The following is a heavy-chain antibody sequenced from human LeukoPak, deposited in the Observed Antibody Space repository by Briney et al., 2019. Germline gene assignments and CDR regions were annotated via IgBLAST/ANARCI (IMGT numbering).Heavy chain of an antibody. CDR3: TRKSAPFDL. Sequence: GGSLRLSCAAPGFTFSDYTMNWVRQTPGLAPEWVSSIHTSSDYVYYADSVKGRFISSRDNAKNSLYLQMNSLRVEDTGVYYCTRKSAPFDLWGQGILVTVSS. CDR2: IHTSSDYV. V-gene: IGHV3-21*01. D-gene: IGHD3-3*01. CDR1: GFTFSDYT. J-gene: IGHJ4*02.